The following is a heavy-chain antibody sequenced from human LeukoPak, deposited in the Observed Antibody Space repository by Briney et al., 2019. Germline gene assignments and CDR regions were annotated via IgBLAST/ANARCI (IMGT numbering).Heavy chain of an antibody. CDR2: IHYSGRA. Sequence: SETLSLTCTVSGDSISGSYWTWVRQPPGQGLEWIGQIHYSGRADYNPSLKRRITISVDTYKNQMSLTLTSVTAADTAIYYCVKFGVDYDMGVWGQGTTVSVS. D-gene: IGHD3-16*01. CDR1: GDSISGSY. V-gene: IGHV4-59*01. J-gene: IGHJ6*01. CDR3: VKFGVDYDMGV.